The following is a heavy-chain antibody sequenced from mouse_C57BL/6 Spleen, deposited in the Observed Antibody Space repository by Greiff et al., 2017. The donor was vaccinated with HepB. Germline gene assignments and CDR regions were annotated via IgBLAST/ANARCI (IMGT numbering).Heavy chain of an antibody. CDR3: ARKNDGFNYAMDY. CDR1: GFSLTSYG. J-gene: IGHJ4*01. D-gene: IGHD2-3*01. V-gene: IGHV2-2*01. Sequence: QVQLKQSGPGLVQPSQSLSITCTVSGFSLTSYGVHWVRQSPGKGLEWLGVIWSGGSTDYNAAFISRLSISKDNSKSQVFFKMNSLQADDTAIYYCARKNDGFNYAMDYWGQGTSVTVSS. CDR2: IWSGGST.